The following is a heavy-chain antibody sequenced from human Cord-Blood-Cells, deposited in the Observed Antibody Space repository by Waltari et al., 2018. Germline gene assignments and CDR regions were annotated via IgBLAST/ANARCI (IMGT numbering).Heavy chain of an antibody. CDR3: TTQLVDY. Sequence: EVQLVESGGGLVKPGGSLRLSGAASGFTFSNAWMGWVRQAPGKGLEWVGRIKSNTDGGTTDYAAPVKGRFTISRDDSKNTLYLQMNSLKTEDTAVYYCTTQLVDYWGQGTLVTVSS. J-gene: IGHJ4*02. CDR1: GFTFSNAW. V-gene: IGHV3-15*01. CDR2: IKSNTDGGTT.